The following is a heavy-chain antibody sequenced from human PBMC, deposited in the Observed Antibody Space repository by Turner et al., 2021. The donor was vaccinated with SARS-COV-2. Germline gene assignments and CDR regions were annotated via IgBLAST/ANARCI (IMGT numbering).Heavy chain of an antibody. CDR3: ARGYSSGWYQSGAFDI. D-gene: IGHD6-19*01. V-gene: IGHV3-53*01. Sequence: EVQLVESGGGLIQPGGSLRLSCAASGFTVSSNYMSWVRQAPGKGLEWVSVTYSGGSKYYADSVKGRFTISRDNSKNTLYLQMNSLRAEDTAVHYCARGYSSGWYQSGAFDIWGQGTMVTVSS. CDR1: GFTVSSNY. CDR2: TYSGGSK. J-gene: IGHJ3*02.